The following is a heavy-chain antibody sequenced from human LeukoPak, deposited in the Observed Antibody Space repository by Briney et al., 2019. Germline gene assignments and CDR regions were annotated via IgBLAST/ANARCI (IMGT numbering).Heavy chain of an antibody. D-gene: IGHD3-22*01. V-gene: IGHV3-20*04. CDR2: INWNGGST. Sequence: GGSLRLSCAASGFTFDDHGMTWVRQVPGKGLEWVSGINWNGGSTDYADSVKGRFTVSRDNAKNSLYLQMNSLRAEDTAVYYCVRDGHDSSGYYWAWSFDLWGRGTLVTVSS. CDR1: GFTFDDHG. CDR3: VRDGHDSSGYYWAWSFDL. J-gene: IGHJ2*01.